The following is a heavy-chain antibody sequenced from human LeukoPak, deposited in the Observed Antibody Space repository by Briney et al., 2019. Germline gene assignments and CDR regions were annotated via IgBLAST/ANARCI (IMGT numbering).Heavy chain of an antibody. CDR1: GGTFSSYA. D-gene: IGHD6-19*01. Sequence: GASVKVSCKASGGTFSSYAISWVRQAPGQGLEWMGGIIPIFGTANYAQKFQGRVTITTDESTSTAYMELSSLRSEDTAVYYCARERGAVAGTGNFDYWGQGTLVTVSS. CDR2: IIPIFGTA. V-gene: IGHV1-69*05. CDR3: ARERGAVAGTGNFDY. J-gene: IGHJ4*02.